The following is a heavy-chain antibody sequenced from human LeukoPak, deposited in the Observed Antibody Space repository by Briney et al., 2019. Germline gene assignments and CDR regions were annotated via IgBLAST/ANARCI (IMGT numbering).Heavy chain of an antibody. J-gene: IGHJ4*02. D-gene: IGHD4-17*01. CDR3: ARWSDYGTY. V-gene: IGHV4-59*01. Sequence: SETLTLTCTVSGGSTSSYCWSGIRQPPGKGLEWIGSLYNSGSTNYNPSLKSRVTISINTSKNQFSLRLSSVTAADTAVYYCARWSDYGTYWGQGTLVTVSS. CDR1: GGSTSSYC. CDR2: LYNSGST.